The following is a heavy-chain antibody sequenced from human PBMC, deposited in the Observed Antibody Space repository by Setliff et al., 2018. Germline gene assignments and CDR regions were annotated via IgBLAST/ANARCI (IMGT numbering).Heavy chain of an antibody. D-gene: IGHD3-22*01. J-gene: IGHJ5*02. V-gene: IGHV4-59*08. CDR1: GASIRNFY. CDR2: VHFTGST. Sequence: PSETLSLTCNVSGASIRNFYWTWIRQPPGKGLEWIGYVHFTGSTNYNPSLKSRVTMSVDVSKNQFSLKLRSVTAADTAVYYCARAHTWSLPNDNSGYPGWFDPWGQGTLVTVSS. CDR3: ARAHTWSLPNDNSGYPGWFDP.